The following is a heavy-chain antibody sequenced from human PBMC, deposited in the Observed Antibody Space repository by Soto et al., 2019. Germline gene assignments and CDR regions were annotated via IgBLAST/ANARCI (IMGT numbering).Heavy chain of an antibody. V-gene: IGHV3-21*01. D-gene: IGHD6-19*01. CDR3: ARDSSGWYGRVGYGMDV. CDR1: GFTFSSYS. J-gene: IGHJ6*02. CDR2: ISSSSSYI. Sequence: VGSLRLSCAASGFTFSSYSMNWVRQAPGKGLEWVSSISSSSSYIYYADSVKGRFTISRDNAKNSLYLQMNSLRAEDTAVYYCARDSSGWYGRVGYGMDVWGQGTTVTVSS.